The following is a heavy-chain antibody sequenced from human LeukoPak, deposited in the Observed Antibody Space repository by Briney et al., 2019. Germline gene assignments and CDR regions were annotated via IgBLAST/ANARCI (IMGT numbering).Heavy chain of an antibody. Sequence: GGSLRLSCAASGFTFSNAWMSWFRQAPGKGLEWLSAITGSGGSTYYADSVQGRFTISRDNSKNTLYLQMSSLRVEDTAVYYCANSPKSDYWGQGTLVTVSS. CDR3: ANSPKSDY. CDR1: GFTFSNAW. J-gene: IGHJ4*02. CDR2: ITGSGGST. V-gene: IGHV3-23*01.